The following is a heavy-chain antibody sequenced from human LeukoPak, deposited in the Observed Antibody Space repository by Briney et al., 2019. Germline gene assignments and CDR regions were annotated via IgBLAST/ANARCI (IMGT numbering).Heavy chain of an antibody. CDR3: ARDKPRGSYYGSIFDS. V-gene: IGHV3-7*01. CDR1: GFTFSSYW. D-gene: IGHD1-26*01. CDR2: IRDDGGEI. J-gene: IGHJ4*02. Sequence: GGSLRLSCEASGFTFSSYWMSWVRQAPGKGLEWVSNIRDDGGEIYYVDSVKGRFTISRDNAKSSLFLQMNSLRAEDAAVYYCARDKPRGSYYGSIFDSWGQGTLVTVSS.